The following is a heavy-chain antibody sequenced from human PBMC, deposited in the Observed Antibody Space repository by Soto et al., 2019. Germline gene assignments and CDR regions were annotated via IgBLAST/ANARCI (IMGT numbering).Heavy chain of an antibody. Sequence: KASETLSLTCAVYGGSFSGYYWSWIRQPPGKGLEWIGEINHSGSTNYNPSLKSRVTISVDTSKNQFSLKLSSVTAADTAVYYCARGYSNTVRVSPRYYYYMDVWGKGTTVTVSS. CDR3: ARGYSNTVRVSPRYYYYMDV. V-gene: IGHV4-34*01. CDR1: GGSFSGYY. J-gene: IGHJ6*03. CDR2: INHSGST. D-gene: IGHD4-4*01.